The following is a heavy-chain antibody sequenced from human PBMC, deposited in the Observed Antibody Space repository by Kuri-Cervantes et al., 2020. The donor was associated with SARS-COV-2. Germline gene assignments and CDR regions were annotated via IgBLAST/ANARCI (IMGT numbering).Heavy chain of an antibody. D-gene: IGHD1-20*01. V-gene: IGHV3-30*02. Sequence: GGSLRLSCAASGFSFSTYAMHWVRQAPGKGLEWVAVIWSGGGNKFYADSVKGRFTISRDDSKNTLYLQMNSLSAEDSAVYYCAKDKKITGMSYYYFMDVWGKGTTVTVSS. CDR3: AKDKKITGMSYYYFMDV. J-gene: IGHJ6*03. CDR2: IWSGGGNK. CDR1: GFSFSTYA.